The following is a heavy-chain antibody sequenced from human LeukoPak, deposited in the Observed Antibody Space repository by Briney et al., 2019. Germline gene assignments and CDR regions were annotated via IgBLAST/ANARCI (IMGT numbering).Heavy chain of an antibody. CDR2: ISGSGGST. CDR1: GFTFSSYA. D-gene: IGHD3-22*01. Sequence: PGGSLRLSCAASGFTFSSYAMSWVRQAPEKGLEWVSAISGSGGSTYYADSVKGRFTISRDNSKNTLYLQMNSLRAEDTAVYYCAKGSPYYYDSSGYRPEAFDIWGQGTMVTVSS. CDR3: AKGSPYYYDSSGYRPEAFDI. V-gene: IGHV3-23*01. J-gene: IGHJ3*02.